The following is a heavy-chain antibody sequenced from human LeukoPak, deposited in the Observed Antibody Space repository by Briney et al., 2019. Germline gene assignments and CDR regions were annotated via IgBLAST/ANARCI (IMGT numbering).Heavy chain of an antibody. CDR3: AKDRDSSSFALYYFDY. CDR2: ISSSGGTT. V-gene: IGHV3-23*01. CDR1: GFTFSNFA. Sequence: GGSLRLSCAASGFTFSNFAMSWVRQAPGKGLEWVSGISSSGGTTYYADSVEGRFTVSRDKSKSTLYLQMNSLRVEDTAVYFCAKDRDSSSFALYYFDYWGQGAHVTVSS. J-gene: IGHJ4*02. D-gene: IGHD6-6*01.